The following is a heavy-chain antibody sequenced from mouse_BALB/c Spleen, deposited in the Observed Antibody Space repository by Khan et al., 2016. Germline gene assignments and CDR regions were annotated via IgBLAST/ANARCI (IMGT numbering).Heavy chain of an antibody. Sequence: QVQLQQPGAELVKPGASVKLSCKASGYTFTSYWMHWVKQRPGQGLEWIGEINPSNGRTNYNEKFKSKATLTVDKSSSTAYMQLSSLTSEDSAVSYCARPFTTALFDYWGQGTTLTVSS. CDR2: INPSNGRT. CDR1: GYTFTSYW. CDR3: ARPFTTALFDY. J-gene: IGHJ2*01. D-gene: IGHD1-2*01. V-gene: IGHV1S81*02.